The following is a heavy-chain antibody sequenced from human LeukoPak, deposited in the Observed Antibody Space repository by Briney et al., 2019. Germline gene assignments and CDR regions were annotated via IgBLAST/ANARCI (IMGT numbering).Heavy chain of an antibody. CDR1: GVTFSSYV. V-gene: IGHV3-23*01. D-gene: IGHD6-19*01. Sequence: GGSLRLSCEASGVTFSSYVMSWVRQAPGKGPEWVSGISGSGGGTYYADSVKGRFAISRDNSKNTLYLQMNSLRAEDTAVYYCAKHPYSSGWYFFDYWGQGTLVTVSS. J-gene: IGHJ4*02. CDR3: AKHPYSSGWYFFDY. CDR2: ISGSGGGT.